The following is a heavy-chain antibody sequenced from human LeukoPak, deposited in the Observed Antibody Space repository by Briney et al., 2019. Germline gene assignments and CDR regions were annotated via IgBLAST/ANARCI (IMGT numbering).Heavy chain of an antibody. D-gene: IGHD3-3*01. V-gene: IGHV3-23*01. J-gene: IGHJ4*02. CDR3: AENEHDFWSGSYYFDY. Sequence: PGGSLRLSCAASGFTFSSYAMSWVRQAPGKGLEWVSAISGSGGSTYYADSVKGRFTISRDNSKNTLYLQMNSLRAEDTAVYYCAENEHDFWSGSYYFDYWGQGTLVTVSS. CDR2: ISGSGGST. CDR1: GFTFSSYA.